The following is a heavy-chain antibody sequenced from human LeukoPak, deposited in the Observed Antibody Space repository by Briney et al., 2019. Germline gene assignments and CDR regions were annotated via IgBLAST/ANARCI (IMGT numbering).Heavy chain of an antibody. CDR2: INPNSGGT. CDR1: GYTFTGYY. CDR3: ARLGAAPGYSSGWSNWFDP. D-gene: IGHD6-19*01. V-gene: IGHV1-2*02. J-gene: IGHJ5*02. Sequence: ASVKVSCKASGYTFTGYYMHWVRQAPGQGLEWMGWINPNSGGTNYAQKFQGRVTMTRDTSSSTAYMELSRLRSDDTAVYYCARLGAAPGYSSGWSNWFDPWGQGTLVTVSS.